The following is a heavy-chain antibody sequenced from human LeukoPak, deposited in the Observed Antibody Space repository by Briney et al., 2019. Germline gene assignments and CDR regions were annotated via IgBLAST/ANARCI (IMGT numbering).Heavy chain of an antibody. Sequence: GGSLRLSCAASGFTFSGFSMNWVRQAPGKGLEWVSYISSSASIIYYADSVRGRFTISRDNSENTLSLQMNSLRAEDTAVYHCARDYWRLFDYWGQGTLVTVSS. J-gene: IGHJ4*02. CDR2: ISSSASII. D-gene: IGHD6-25*01. V-gene: IGHV3-48*01. CDR1: GFTFSGFS. CDR3: ARDYWRLFDY.